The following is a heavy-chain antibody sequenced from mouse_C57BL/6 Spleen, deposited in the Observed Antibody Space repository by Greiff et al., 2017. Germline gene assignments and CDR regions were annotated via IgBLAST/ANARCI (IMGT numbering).Heavy chain of an antibody. CDR3: ARQGYDYDNYFDY. V-gene: IGHV5-6*02. J-gene: IGHJ2*01. D-gene: IGHD2-4*01. CDR2: ISSGGSYT. Sequence: DVMLVESGGDLVKPGGSLKLSCAASGFTFSSYGMSWVRQTPDKRLEWVATISSGGSYTYYPDSVKGRFTISRDNAKNTLYLQMSSLKSEDTAMYYCARQGYDYDNYFDYWGQGTTLTVSS. CDR1: GFTFSSYG.